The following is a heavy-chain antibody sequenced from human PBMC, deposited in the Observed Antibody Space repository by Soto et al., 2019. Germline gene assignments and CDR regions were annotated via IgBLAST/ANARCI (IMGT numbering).Heavy chain of an antibody. J-gene: IGHJ4*02. CDR1: GFSFSSYG. CDR3: AKQESEWNYNFAY. V-gene: IGHV3-30*18. Sequence: QAQLVASGGGVVQPGKSLRLSCAASGFSFSSYGMHCVRQAPGKWLEWVAMISYDGTDEYYADSVKGRFTISRDNSKNAVYLQMNSLRAEDTAVYYCAKQESEWNYNFAYWGQGTLVTVSS. D-gene: IGHD1-7*01. CDR2: ISYDGTDE.